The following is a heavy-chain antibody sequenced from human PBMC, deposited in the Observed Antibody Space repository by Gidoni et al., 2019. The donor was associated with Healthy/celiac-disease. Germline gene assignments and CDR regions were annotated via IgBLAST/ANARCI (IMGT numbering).Heavy chain of an antibody. V-gene: IGHV4-31*03. J-gene: IGHJ2*01. CDR3: ARDPYSSSWPNWYFDL. CDR2: IYYSGST. D-gene: IGHD6-13*01. CDR1: GGSISSGGYY. Sequence: QVQLQEPGPGLVKPSQTLSLTCTVSGGSISSGGYYWSWLRQHPGKGLEWIGYIYYSGSTYYNPSLQSRVTISVDTSKNQFSLKLSSVTAADTAVYYCARDPYSSSWPNWYFDLWGRGTLVTVSS.